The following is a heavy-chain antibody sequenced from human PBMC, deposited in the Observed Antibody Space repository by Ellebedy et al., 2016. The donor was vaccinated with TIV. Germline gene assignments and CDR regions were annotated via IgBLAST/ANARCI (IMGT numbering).Heavy chain of an antibody. Sequence: GESLKISCKGSGYSFTSYWIGWVRQMPGKGLEWMGIIYPGDSDTRYSPSFQGQVTISADKSISTAYLQWSSLKASDTAMYYCARRGRFGELFTNPYYFDYWGQGTLVTVSS. V-gene: IGHV5-51*01. CDR2: IYPGDSDT. CDR1: GYSFTSYW. D-gene: IGHD3-10*01. J-gene: IGHJ4*02. CDR3: ARRGRFGELFTNPYYFDY.